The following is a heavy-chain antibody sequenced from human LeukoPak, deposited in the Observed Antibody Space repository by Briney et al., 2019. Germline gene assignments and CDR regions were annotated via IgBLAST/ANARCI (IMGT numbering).Heavy chain of an antibody. CDR3: ATTQGKIVGATRYYYGMDV. J-gene: IGHJ6*02. CDR1: GGSISSYY. V-gene: IGHV4-59*08. CDR2: IYYSGST. Sequence: SETLSLTCTVSGGSISSYYWSWIRQPPGKGLEWIGYIYYSGSTNYNPSLKSRVTISVDTSKNQFSLKLSSVTAADTAVYYCATTQGKIVGATRYYYGMDVWGQGTTVTVS. D-gene: IGHD1-26*01.